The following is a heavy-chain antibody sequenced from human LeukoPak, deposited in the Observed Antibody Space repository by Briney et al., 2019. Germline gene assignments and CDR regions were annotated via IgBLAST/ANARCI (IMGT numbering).Heavy chain of an antibody. D-gene: IGHD2-2*02. V-gene: IGHV3-23*01. CDR2: ISGSGGNT. Sequence: GGSLRSSCAASGFTFSSYAMSWGRQAPGKGLEGVSVISGSGGNTSYAHSLKGRFTIYRDNSMNTLYLQMSSLRAADTAVYYCAKLYCSSSSCYNPWGQGTLVTVSS. CDR3: AKLYCSSSSCYNP. J-gene: IGHJ5*02. CDR1: GFTFSSYA.